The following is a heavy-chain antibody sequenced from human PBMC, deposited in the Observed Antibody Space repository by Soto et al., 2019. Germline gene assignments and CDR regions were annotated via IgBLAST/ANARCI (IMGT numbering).Heavy chain of an antibody. V-gene: IGHV4-39*01. D-gene: IGHD2-15*01. CDR1: GGSISNGGCY. Sequence: PLEILSLTCTVSGGSISNGGCYWGWVRQLPGKGLEWIGSFYYFGGTFYNPSLKSRVTISVDTSKNQFSLKMSSVTAADTAVYYCASGRDVVVFYVPWGQGTLVTVSS. CDR3: ASGRDVVVFYVP. J-gene: IGHJ5*02. CDR2: FYYFGGT.